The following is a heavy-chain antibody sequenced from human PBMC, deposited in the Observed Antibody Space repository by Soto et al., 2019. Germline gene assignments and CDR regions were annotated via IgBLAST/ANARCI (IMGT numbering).Heavy chain of an antibody. CDR1: GFTFSVYA. V-gene: IGHV3-23*01. D-gene: IGHD2-21*02. CDR3: ASLGVGDWANYYYYYGMDV. CDR2: VTANGGST. Sequence: EVQLLESGGGFVQPGGSLRLSCAATGFTFSVYAMTWVRQAPGKGLEWVSAVTANGGSTYSADPVKGRFTISRDNSKNTLVLQMNSLRAEDTAVYYCASLGVGDWANYYYYYGMDVWGQGTTVTVSS. J-gene: IGHJ6*02.